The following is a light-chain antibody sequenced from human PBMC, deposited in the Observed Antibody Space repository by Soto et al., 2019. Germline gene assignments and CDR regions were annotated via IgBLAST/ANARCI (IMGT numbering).Light chain of an antibody. CDR1: SSNIGSNT. V-gene: IGLV1-44*01. CDR3: AAWDDSLNASYV. J-gene: IGLJ1*01. CDR2: SNN. Sequence: SVLTQPPSAYGTPGQRVTISCSGSSSNIGSNTVNWYQQLPGTAPKLLIYSNNQRPSGVPDRFSGSKSGTSASLAISGLQSEDEADYYCAAWDDSLNASYVFGTGTKVTVL.